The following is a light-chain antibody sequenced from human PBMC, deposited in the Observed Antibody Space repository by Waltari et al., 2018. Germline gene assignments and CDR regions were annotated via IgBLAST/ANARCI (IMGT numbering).Light chain of an antibody. J-gene: IGLJ1*01. CDR2: EVI. V-gene: IGLV2-23*02. CDR1: SSDVGSYNL. CDR3: CSYAGSTASYV. Sequence: QSALTQPASVSGSPGQPITISCTGTSSDVGSYNLVSWYQQHPGKAPKLVIYEVIKWPSGVSDRFSGSKSGNTASLTISGLQAEDEADYYCCSYAGSTASYVFGTGTKVTVL.